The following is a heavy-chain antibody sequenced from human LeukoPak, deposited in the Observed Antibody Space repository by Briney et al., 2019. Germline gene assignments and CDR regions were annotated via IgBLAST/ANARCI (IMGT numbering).Heavy chain of an antibody. Sequence: EESLQISCQGSGYSFTSYWIGWVRQMPGKGLEWMGIIYPGDSDTRYSPSFQGQVTISADKSISTAYLQWSSLKASDTAMYYCARRYSYGKIDPWGQGTLVTVSS. J-gene: IGHJ5*02. V-gene: IGHV5-51*01. D-gene: IGHD5-18*01. CDR3: ARRYSYGKIDP. CDR1: GYSFTSYW. CDR2: IYPGDSDT.